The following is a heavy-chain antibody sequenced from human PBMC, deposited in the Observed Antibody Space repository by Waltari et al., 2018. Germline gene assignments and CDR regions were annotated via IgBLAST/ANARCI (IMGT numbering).Heavy chain of an antibody. Sequence: EVQLLESGGGLVQPGGSLRLSCAASGFTFSSYAMSWVRQAPGKGLEWVSAISGRGGSTYYADSLKGRFTISRDNSKNTLYLQMNSLRAEDTAVYYCAKILSSYGYFDYWGQGTLVTVSS. CDR1: GFTFSSYA. CDR3: AKILSSYGYFDY. D-gene: IGHD5-18*01. V-gene: IGHV3-23*01. J-gene: IGHJ4*02. CDR2: ISGRGGST.